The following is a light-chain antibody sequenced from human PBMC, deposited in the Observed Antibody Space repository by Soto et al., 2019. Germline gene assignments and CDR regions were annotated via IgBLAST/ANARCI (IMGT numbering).Light chain of an antibody. CDR1: QSVRSDY. Sequence: VLTQSPGTLSLSPGERATLSCRASQSVRSDYLAWNQQKPGQAPRLLIYDASSRATGIPDRFSGSGSGTDFTLTISRLEPEDFAVYFCQQYGSLPETFGQGTKV. CDR2: DAS. V-gene: IGKV3-20*01. CDR3: QQYGSLPET. J-gene: IGKJ1*01.